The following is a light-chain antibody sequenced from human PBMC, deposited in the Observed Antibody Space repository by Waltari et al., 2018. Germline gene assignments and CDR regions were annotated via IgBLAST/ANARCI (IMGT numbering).Light chain of an antibody. CDR3: QHYVRLPVT. CDR1: KNISKY. J-gene: IGKJ1*01. CDR2: AAS. V-gene: IGKV3-20*01. Sequence: EIVLTQSPGTLSVSPGERATLSCRASKNISKYSTWYQQKPGQAPRLLIDAASTRATGIPDRFSGSGFGTDFSLNISRLEPEDFAVYYCQHYVRLPVTFGQGTKVEIK.